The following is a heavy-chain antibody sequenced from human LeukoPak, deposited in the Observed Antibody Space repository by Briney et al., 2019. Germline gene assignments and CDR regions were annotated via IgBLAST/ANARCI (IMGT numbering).Heavy chain of an antibody. Sequence: GGSLRLSCAASGFSISNYWMSWVRQAPGKGLEWMGGFDPEDGETIYAQKFQGRVTMTEDTSTDTAYMELSSLRSEDTAVYYCATQRGLHSSGWYDFDYWGQGTLVTVSS. CDR2: FDPEDGET. V-gene: IGHV1-24*01. D-gene: IGHD6-19*01. J-gene: IGHJ4*02. CDR3: ATQRGLHSSGWYDFDY. CDR1: GFSISNYW.